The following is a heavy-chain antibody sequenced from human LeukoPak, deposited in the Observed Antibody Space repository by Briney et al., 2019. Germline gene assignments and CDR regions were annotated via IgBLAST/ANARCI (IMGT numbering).Heavy chain of an antibody. Sequence: KPSETLSLTCSVSIGSINLYYWRWIRQPPGKGLEGSGYIYYSGSTNYNPSLKSRFTISVDTSKNQISLKLSSVTAADTAVYYCARQDPGIAVSGARYYFDSWGQGALVTVSS. V-gene: IGHV4-59*08. CDR2: IYYSGST. CDR1: IGSINLYY. CDR3: ARQDPGIAVSGARYYFDS. J-gene: IGHJ4*02. D-gene: IGHD6-19*01.